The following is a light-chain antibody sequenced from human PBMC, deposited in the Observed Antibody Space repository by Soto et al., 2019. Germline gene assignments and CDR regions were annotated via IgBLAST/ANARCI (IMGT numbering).Light chain of an antibody. CDR1: SSDVGSYNL. V-gene: IGLV2-23*01. CDR2: EGS. Sequence: QSALTQPASVSGSPGQSITISCTGTSSDVGSYNLVSWYQQHPGKAPKLIIYEGSKRPSGVSNRFSGSKSGNTASLTISGLQAEDEADYYCCSYAGSSPGVFGTGTKLTVL. J-gene: IGLJ1*01. CDR3: CSYAGSSPGV.